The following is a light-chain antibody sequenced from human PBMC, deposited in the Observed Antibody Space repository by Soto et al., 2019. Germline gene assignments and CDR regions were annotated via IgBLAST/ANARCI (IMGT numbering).Light chain of an antibody. CDR1: SSGVGGYNY. J-gene: IGLJ2*01. CDR2: DVS. V-gene: IGLV2-14*03. CDR3: SSYTSSSTPVV. Sequence: QSALTQPASVSGSPGQSITISCTGTSSGVGGYNYVSWYQQQPGKAPKLMIFDVSNRPSGVSNRFSGSKSGNTASLTISGLQAEDEADYYCSSYTSSSTPVVFGGGTKVTVL.